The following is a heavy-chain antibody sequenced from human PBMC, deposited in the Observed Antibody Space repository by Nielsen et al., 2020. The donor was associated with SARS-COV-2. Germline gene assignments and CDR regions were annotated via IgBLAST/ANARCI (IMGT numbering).Heavy chain of an antibody. V-gene: IGHV4-61*01. CDR1: GGSVSSGSYY. D-gene: IGHD6-19*01. Sequence: SETLSLTCTVSGGSVSSGSYYWSWIRQPPGKGLEWIGYIYYSGSTNYNPSLKSRVTISVDTSKNQFSLKLSSVTAADTAVYYCARGSQWLVPDYWGQGTLVTVSS. CDR3: ARGSQWLVPDY. J-gene: IGHJ4*02. CDR2: IYYSGST.